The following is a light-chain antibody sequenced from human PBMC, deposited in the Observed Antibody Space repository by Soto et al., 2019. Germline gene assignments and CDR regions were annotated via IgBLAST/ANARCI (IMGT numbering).Light chain of an antibody. CDR3: CSYAGSYTVV. Sequence: QSALTQPRSVSGSPGQSVTISCTGTSSDVGGHNFVSWYQQHPGKAPKLVIYDVNKRPSGVPDRFSGSKSGNTASLTISGLQAEDEADYYCCSYAGSYTVVFGGGTKLTVL. J-gene: IGLJ2*01. CDR1: SSDVGGHNF. CDR2: DVN. V-gene: IGLV2-11*01.